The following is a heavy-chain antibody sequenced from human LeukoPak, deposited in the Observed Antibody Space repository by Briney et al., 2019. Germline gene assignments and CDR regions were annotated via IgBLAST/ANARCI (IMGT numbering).Heavy chain of an antibody. CDR1: GFTFSSYA. J-gene: IGHJ4*02. CDR3: ARRGYYYDSSGYYYFDY. Sequence: GGSLRLSCAASGFTFSSYAMSWVRQAPGKGLEWVSAISGSGSSTYYADSVKGRFTISRDNSKNTLYLQMNSLRAEDTAVYYCARRGYYYDSSGYYYFDYWGQGTLVTVSS. D-gene: IGHD3-22*01. CDR2: ISGSGSST. V-gene: IGHV3-23*01.